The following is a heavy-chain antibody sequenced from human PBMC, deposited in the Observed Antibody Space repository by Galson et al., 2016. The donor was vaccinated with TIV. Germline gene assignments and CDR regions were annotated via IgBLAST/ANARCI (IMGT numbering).Heavy chain of an antibody. CDR3: ARAPPPRGYYYSLTV. V-gene: IGHV4-4*02. D-gene: IGHD3-10*01. J-gene: IGHJ6*02. Sequence: ETLSLTCAVSGDSIRSSNRWTWVRQAPGKGLEWIGDIYHTGSTYYNPSLKSRVTISVDTPNNHFSLKLTSVTAADTAVYYCARAPPPRGYYYSLTVWGRGTTVTVSS. CDR2: IYHTGST. CDR1: GDSIRSSNR.